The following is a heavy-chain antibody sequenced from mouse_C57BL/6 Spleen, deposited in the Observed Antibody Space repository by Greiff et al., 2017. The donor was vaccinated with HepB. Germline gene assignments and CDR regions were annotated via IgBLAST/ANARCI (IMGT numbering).Heavy chain of an antibody. CDR1: GYTFTVHT. J-gene: IGHJ4*01. CDR2: IYPRDGST. CDR3: ARRYYGNYGAMDY. D-gene: IGHD2-1*01. V-gene: IGHV1-78*01. Sequence: VQLQQSDAELVKPGASVKISCKVSGYTFTVHTIHWMKQRPEQGLEWIGYIYPRDGSTKYNEKFKGKATLTADTSSSTAYMQLNSLTSEDSAVYFCARRYYGNYGAMDYWGQGTSVTVSS.